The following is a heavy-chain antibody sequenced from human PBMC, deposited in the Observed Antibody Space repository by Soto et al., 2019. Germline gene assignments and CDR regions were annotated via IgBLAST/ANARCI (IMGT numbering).Heavy chain of an antibody. CDR3: ARDATFGTKGGSFDI. Sequence: PGGSLRLSCAASGFTFRIYSMHWVRQSPGKWLEWVAVMWYDGTNKYYGESVKGRFTISRDNSENTLYLQMNSLRVEDTAVYYCARDATFGTKGGSFDIWGHGTLVTVSS. V-gene: IGHV3-33*01. CDR2: MWYDGTNK. D-gene: IGHD3-16*01. CDR1: GFTFRIYS. J-gene: IGHJ3*02.